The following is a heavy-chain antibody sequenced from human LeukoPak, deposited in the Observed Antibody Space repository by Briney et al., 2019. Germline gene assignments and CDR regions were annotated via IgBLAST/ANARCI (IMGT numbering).Heavy chain of an antibody. CDR3: AMGHSSGYYFDAFDI. D-gene: IGHD3-22*01. J-gene: IGHJ3*02. V-gene: IGHV4-39*07. CDR1: GGSISSSSYY. CDR2: IYYSGST. Sequence: SETLSLTCTVSGGSISSSSYYWGWIRQPPGKGLEWIGSIYYSGSTYYNPSLKSRVTISVDTSKNQFSLKLSSVTAADTAVYYSAMGHSSGYYFDAFDIWGQGTMVTVSS.